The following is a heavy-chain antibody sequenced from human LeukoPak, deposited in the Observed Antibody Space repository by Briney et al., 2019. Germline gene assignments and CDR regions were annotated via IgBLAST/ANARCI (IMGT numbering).Heavy chain of an antibody. CDR1: GFTFTSYT. J-gene: IGHJ3*02. CDR2: ISSSGSYI. D-gene: IGHD2-21*01. V-gene: IGHV3-21*01. Sequence: PGGSLRLSCAASGFTFTSYTMNWVRRAPGKGVEGGSDISSSGSYIDYADSVKGRFTISRDNAKNSRFLQMNSLRAEDTAVYYCARSLIADGALDIWGQGTMVTVSS. CDR3: ARSLIADGALDI.